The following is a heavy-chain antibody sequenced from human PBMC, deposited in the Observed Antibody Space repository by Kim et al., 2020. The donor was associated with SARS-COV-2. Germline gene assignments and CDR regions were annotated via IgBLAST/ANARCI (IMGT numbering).Heavy chain of an antibody. J-gene: IGHJ3*02. CDR3: TRVPGTTLSFCDAFDI. CDR2: IRSKVNGYAT. Sequence: GGSLRLSCGASGFTFSDSAMHWVRRASGKGLEWVGRIRSKVNGYATAYSASVRGRFTISRDDSRNTAYLQMNSLKTEDTAVYYCTRVPGTTLSFCDAFDIWGQGKMVAVSS. CDR1: GFTFSDSA. V-gene: IGHV3-73*01. D-gene: IGHD1-1*01.